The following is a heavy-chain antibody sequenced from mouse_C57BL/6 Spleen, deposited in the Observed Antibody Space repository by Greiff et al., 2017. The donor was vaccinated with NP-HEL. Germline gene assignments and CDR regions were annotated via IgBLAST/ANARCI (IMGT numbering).Heavy chain of an antibody. V-gene: IGHV1-53*01. CDR3: ARPLLGRGYAMDY. D-gene: IGHD4-1*01. CDR1: GYTFTSYW. CDR2: INPSNGGA. J-gene: IGHJ4*01. Sequence: QVQLQQPGTELVKPGASVKLSCKASGYTFTSYWMHWVKQRPGQGLEWIGNINPSNGGANYNEKFKSKATLTVDKSSSTAYMQLSSLTSEDSAVYYCARPLLGRGYAMDYWGQGTSVTVSS.